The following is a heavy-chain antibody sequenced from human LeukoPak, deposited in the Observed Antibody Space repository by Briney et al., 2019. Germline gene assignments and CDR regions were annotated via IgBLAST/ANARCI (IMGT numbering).Heavy chain of an antibody. D-gene: IGHD5-24*01. V-gene: IGHV3-21*01. J-gene: IGHJ4*02. Sequence: PGGSLRLSCAASGFTFSSYSRHWVRQAPGKGLEWVSSISTSSSYIYYADSVKGRFTVSRDNAKNSLYLQMNSLRAEDTAVYYCARDRGDGYKHFDNWGQGTLVTVSS. CDR2: ISTSSSYI. CDR3: ARDRGDGYKHFDN. CDR1: GFTFSSYS.